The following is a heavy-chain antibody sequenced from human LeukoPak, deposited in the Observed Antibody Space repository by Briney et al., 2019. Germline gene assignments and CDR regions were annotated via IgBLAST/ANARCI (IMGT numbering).Heavy chain of an antibody. Sequence: SVKVSCKASGGTFSSYAISWVRQAPGQGLEWMGGIIPIFGTANYAQKFQGRVTITADESTSTAYMELSSLRSEDTAVYYCARGPSPRGIAARPTYYFDYWGQGTLVTVSS. CDR2: IIPIFGTA. CDR3: ARGPSPRGIAARPTYYFDY. CDR1: GGTFSSYA. D-gene: IGHD6-6*01. V-gene: IGHV1-69*13. J-gene: IGHJ4*02.